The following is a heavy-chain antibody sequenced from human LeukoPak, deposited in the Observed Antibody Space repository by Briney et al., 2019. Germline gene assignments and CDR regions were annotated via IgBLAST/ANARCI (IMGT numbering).Heavy chain of an antibody. CDR1: GVTFSRCA. CDR3: ARDPGAPVRSFDI. J-gene: IGHJ3*02. CDR2: IVPLAGTK. D-gene: IGHD3-10*01. Sequence: SVKLSCRAPGVTFSRCALSWVRQAPGHGLEWLGGIVPLAGTKNLAQKFQDRVTITADGSTSTIYMELSSLTSEDTAVYYCARDPGAPVRSFDIWGQGTMVTVSS. V-gene: IGHV1-69*01.